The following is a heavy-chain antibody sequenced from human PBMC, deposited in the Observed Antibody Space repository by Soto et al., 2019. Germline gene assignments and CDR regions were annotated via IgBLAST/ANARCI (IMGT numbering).Heavy chain of an antibody. J-gene: IGHJ4*02. Sequence: NPSETLSLTCSVSGASINDYYWTWIRQPPGRGLEWIGYIYSGGDTSYSPSLKSRVTISVDKSKSLFYLQLTSLTAAGTAVYYCARAKRQKLLQWEVDFWGQGTLVTVSS. V-gene: IGHV4-59*13. CDR2: IYSGGDT. CDR1: GASINDYY. CDR3: ARAKRQKLLQWEVDF. D-gene: IGHD2-21*01.